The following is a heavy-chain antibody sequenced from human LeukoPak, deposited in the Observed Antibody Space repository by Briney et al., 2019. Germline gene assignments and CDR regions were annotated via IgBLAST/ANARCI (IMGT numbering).Heavy chain of an antibody. Sequence: HPGGSLRLSCAASGFTFSSYSMNWVRQAPGKGLEWVSYISSSSSTIYYADSVKGRFTISRDNAKNSLYLQMNSLRAEDTAVYYCARGLSFVVVTAIRGWGQGTLVTVSS. CDR2: ISSSSSTI. CDR1: GFTFSSYS. CDR3: ARGLSFVVVTAIRG. J-gene: IGHJ4*02. V-gene: IGHV3-48*01. D-gene: IGHD2-21*02.